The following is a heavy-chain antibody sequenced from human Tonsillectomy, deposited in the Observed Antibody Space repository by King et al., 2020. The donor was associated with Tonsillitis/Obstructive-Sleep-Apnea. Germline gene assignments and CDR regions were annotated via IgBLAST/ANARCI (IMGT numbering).Heavy chain of an antibody. V-gene: IGHV3-66*01. Sequence: VQLVESGGGLVQPGGSLRLSCAASGFTVSSNYMSWVRQAPGKGLEWVSVIYSGGSTYYADSVKGRFTISRDNSKNTLYLQMNSLRAEDTAVCYCARVYYGGNSGYFAHWAQSPLLTVP. CDR2: IYSGGST. J-gene: IGHJ1*01. D-gene: IGHD4-23*01. CDR1: GFTVSSNY. CDR3: ARVYYGGNSGYFAH.